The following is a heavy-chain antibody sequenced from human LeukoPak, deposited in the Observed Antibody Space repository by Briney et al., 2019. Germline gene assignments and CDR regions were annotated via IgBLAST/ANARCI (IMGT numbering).Heavy chain of an antibody. Sequence: GRSLRLSCAASGFTFSSYGMHWVRQAPGKGLEWVAVISYDGSNKYYADSVKGRFTISRDNSKNTLYLQMNSLRAEDTAVYYCAKDIVVVVGRDYFDYWGQGILVTVSS. J-gene: IGHJ4*02. CDR2: ISYDGSNK. CDR3: AKDIVVVVGRDYFDY. D-gene: IGHD2-15*01. V-gene: IGHV3-30*18. CDR1: GFTFSSYG.